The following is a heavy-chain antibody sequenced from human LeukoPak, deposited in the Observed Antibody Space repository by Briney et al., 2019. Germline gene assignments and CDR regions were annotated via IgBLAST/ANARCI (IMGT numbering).Heavy chain of an antibody. CDR2: INPNSGGT. CDR3: ARDRSDFWSAYYEFDY. D-gene: IGHD3-3*01. Sequence: ASVKVSCKASGYSFTGYYMHWVRQAPGQGLEWMGWINPNSGGTNYAQKFQDRVTMTRDTSISTAYMELSRLRSDDTAVYYCARDRSDFWSAYYEFDYWGQGTLVTVSS. V-gene: IGHV1-2*02. CDR1: GYSFTGYY. J-gene: IGHJ4*02.